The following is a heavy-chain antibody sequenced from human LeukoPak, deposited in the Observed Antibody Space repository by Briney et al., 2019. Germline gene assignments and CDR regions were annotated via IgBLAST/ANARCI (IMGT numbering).Heavy chain of an antibody. CDR1: GFTFSSYA. D-gene: IGHD5-12*01. CDR3: AREVATTFDY. J-gene: IGHJ4*02. V-gene: IGHV3-30*04. Sequence: PGRSLRLSCAASGFTFSSYAMHWVRQAPGKGLEWVAVISYDGSNKYYADSVKGRFTISRDNSKNTPYLQMNSLRAEDTAVYYCAREVATTFDYWGQGTLVTVSS. CDR2: ISYDGSNK.